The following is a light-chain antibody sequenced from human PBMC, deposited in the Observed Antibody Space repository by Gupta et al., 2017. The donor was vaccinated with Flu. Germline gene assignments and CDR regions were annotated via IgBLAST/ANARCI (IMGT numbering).Light chain of an antibody. CDR3: SSYKSSYSDV. Sequence: QSALTHPPSVSASPGQSVPISCTGTSSYIGTYHRVPWYQQPPGTAPKLIIYEVSNRPSGVPDRFSGSKSGTTASLTISGLQGEDEADYYCSSYKSSYSDVFGTGTKVTVL. CDR2: EVS. V-gene: IGLV2-18*02. J-gene: IGLJ1*01. CDR1: SSYIGTYHR.